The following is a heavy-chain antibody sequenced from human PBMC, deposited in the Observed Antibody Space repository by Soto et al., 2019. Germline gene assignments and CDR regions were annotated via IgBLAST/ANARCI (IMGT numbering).Heavy chain of an antibody. J-gene: IGHJ4*02. CDR1: GFTFSGSA. V-gene: IGHV3-73*01. CDR3: IRWAMGDPRYY. D-gene: IGHD3-16*01. Sequence: EVQLVESGGGLVQPGGSLKLSCAASGFTFSGSAMHWVRQASGKGLEWVGRIRSKANSYATAYAASVKGRFTISRDDSKNPAFLQINSLKTGDTAVDFCIRWAMGDPRYYWGPGTLGTGSS. CDR2: IRSKANSYAT.